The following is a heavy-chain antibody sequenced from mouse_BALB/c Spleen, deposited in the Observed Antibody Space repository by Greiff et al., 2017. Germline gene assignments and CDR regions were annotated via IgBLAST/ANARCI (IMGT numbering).Heavy chain of an antibody. CDR2: IDPANGNT. CDR1: GFNIKDTY. Sequence: EVKLQESGAELVKPGASVKLSCTASGFNIKDTYMHWVKQRPEQGLEWIGRIDPANGNTKYDPKFQGKATITADTSSNTAYLQLSSLTSEDTAVYYCAVIYDGYYGGFAYWGQGTLVTVTA. D-gene: IGHD2-3*01. CDR3: AVIYDGYYGGFAY. V-gene: IGHV14-3*02. J-gene: IGHJ3*01.